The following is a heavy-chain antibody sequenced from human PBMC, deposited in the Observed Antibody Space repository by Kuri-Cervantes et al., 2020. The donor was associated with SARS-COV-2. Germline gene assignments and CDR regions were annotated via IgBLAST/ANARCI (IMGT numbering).Heavy chain of an antibody. V-gene: IGHV5-51*01. J-gene: IGHJ4*02. D-gene: IGHD2-2*02. CDR1: GYSLTSYW. CDR3: ARFSYCSSTSCYKGRLGY. CDR2: IYPGDSDT. Sequence: KVSCKGSGYSLTSYWISWVRQMPGKGLEWMGIIYPGDSDTKYRPYFQGQVTISADKSISTAYLQWSSLKASDTARYYCARFSYCSSTSCYKGRLGYWGQGTLVTVSS.